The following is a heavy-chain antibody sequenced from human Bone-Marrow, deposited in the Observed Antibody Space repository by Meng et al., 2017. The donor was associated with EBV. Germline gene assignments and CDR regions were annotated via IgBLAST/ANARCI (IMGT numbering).Heavy chain of an antibody. CDR1: GGSFSGYY. CDR2: INHSGST. D-gene: IGHD3-22*01. CDR3: ARGERYYYDSSGYYVFDY. J-gene: IGHJ4*02. V-gene: IGHV4-34*01. Sequence: QVHHHPWGAGLLKPSETLSLTCAVYGGSFSGYYWRWIRQPPGKGLEWIGEINHSGSTNYNPSLKSRVTMSVDTSKNQFSLKLSSVTAADTAVYYCARGERYYYDSSGYYVFDYWGQGTLVTVSS.